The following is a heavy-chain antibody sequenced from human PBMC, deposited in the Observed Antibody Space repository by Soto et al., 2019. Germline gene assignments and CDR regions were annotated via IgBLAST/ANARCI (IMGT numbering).Heavy chain of an antibody. CDR3: ARAYDVRSGNYNGMDV. V-gene: IGHV1-69*01. CDR1: GGSFRSYA. D-gene: IGHD3-3*01. Sequence: QVQLVQSGAEVKKPGSSVRVSCKASGGSFRSYAFSWVRQAPGQGLEWMGGVIPMFGIPKNAQKFQTRVTVRADEFTGTVYMDLRSLRSEDTAIYYCARAYDVRSGNYNGMDVWGQGTTVTVSS. CDR2: VIPMFGIP. J-gene: IGHJ6*02.